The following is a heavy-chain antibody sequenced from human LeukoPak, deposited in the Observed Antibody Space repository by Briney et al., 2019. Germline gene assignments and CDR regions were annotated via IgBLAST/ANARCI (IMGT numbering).Heavy chain of an antibody. V-gene: IGHV3-30*02. J-gene: IGHJ4*02. D-gene: IGHD3-3*01. Sequence: GGSLRLSSVVSGMPFERHGMHRVRQPPGKGLEWLAFIKYDGSRTDYEDSVKGRFTVSRDNSKNTLYLEMNRLRAEDTALYYCIKDTIFTVDPFDYWGQGTLVTVSS. CDR3: IKDTIFTVDPFDY. CDR1: GMPFERHG. CDR2: IKYDGSRT.